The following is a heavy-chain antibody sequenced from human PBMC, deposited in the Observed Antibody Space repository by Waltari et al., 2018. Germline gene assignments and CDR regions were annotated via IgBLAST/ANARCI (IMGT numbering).Heavy chain of an antibody. Sequence: QVQLQESGPGLVKPSETLSLTCAVSGYSISSGYYWGWIRQPPGKGLEWIGSIYHSGSTYYHPSLKSRVTISVDTSKNQFSLKLSSVTAADTAVYYCARHGIKIVGAFDWYFDLWGRGTLVTVSS. D-gene: IGHD1-26*01. CDR3: ARHGIKIVGAFDWYFDL. CDR1: GYSISSGYY. V-gene: IGHV4-38-2*01. CDR2: IYHSGST. J-gene: IGHJ2*01.